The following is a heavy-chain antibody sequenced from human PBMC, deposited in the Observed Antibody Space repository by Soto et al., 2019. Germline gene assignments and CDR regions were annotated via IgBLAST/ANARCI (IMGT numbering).Heavy chain of an antibody. CDR3: ARDTGDGTFDF. CDR2: INAGYGNT. J-gene: IGHJ4*02. CDR1: GYTFSSYA. V-gene: IGHV1-3*01. Sequence: QVHLVQSGAEVRKPGASVKVSCKASGYTFSSYAMHWVRQAPGQRLEWMGWINAGYGNTKSSQKFQDRVTISRETSASTAYMGLTSLRSEDTAVYYCARDTGDGTFDFWGQGTLVTVSS. D-gene: IGHD7-27*01.